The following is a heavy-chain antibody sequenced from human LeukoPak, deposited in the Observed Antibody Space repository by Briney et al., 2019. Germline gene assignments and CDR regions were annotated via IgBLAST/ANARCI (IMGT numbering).Heavy chain of an antibody. D-gene: IGHD4-17*01. CDR3: ASLDGDLLYSVY. CDR2: ISSSGSTI. V-gene: IGHV3-48*04. CDR1: GFTFSSHG. Sequence: QPGGSLRLSCVASGFTFSSHGMNWVRQAPGKGLEWVSYISSSGSTIYYADSVKGRFTISRDNAKNSLYLQMNSLRAEDTAVYYCASLDGDLLYSVYWGQGTLVTVSS. J-gene: IGHJ4*02.